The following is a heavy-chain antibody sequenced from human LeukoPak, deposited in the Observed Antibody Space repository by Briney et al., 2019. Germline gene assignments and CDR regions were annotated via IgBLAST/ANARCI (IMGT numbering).Heavy chain of an antibody. Sequence: SETLSLTCTVAGGSISSYYWSWLRQPPRKGLEWIGYIYYSGGTNYNPSLKSRVTISVDTSKNQFSLKLSSVTAADTAVYYCASDSYYDFWSGYYTLGAFDIWGQGTMVTVSS. D-gene: IGHD3-3*01. CDR1: GGSISSYY. V-gene: IGHV4-59*01. CDR3: ASDSYYDFWSGYYTLGAFDI. CDR2: IYYSGGT. J-gene: IGHJ3*02.